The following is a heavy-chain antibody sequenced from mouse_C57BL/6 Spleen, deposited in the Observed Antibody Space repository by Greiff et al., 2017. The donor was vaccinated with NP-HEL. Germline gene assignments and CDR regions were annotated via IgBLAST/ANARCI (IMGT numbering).Heavy chain of an antibody. V-gene: IGHV1-50*01. CDR2: IDPSDSYT. CDR3: ASPSDY. CDR1: GYTFTSYW. J-gene: IGHJ2*01. Sequence: QVQLQQPGAELVKPGASVKLSCKASGYTFTSYWMQWVKQRPGQGLEWIGEIDPSDSYTNYNQKFKGKATMTVDTSSSTAYMQLSSLTSEDSAVYYCASPSDYWGQGTTLTVSS.